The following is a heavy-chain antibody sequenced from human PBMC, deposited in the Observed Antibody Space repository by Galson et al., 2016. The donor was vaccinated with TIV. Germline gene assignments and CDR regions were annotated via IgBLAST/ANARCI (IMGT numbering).Heavy chain of an antibody. CDR3: AKDRGSGWYENWFDP. CDR1: GFTFSNYA. CDR2: ISGSGGRT. J-gene: IGHJ5*02. D-gene: IGHD6-19*01. V-gene: IGHV3-23*01. Sequence: SLRLSCAASGFTFSNYAINWVRQAPGKGLEWVSVISGSGGRTSYADSVKGRFTVSRDNSKNTLYLQMNSLRGDDTATYSCAKDRGSGWYENWFDPWGQGTLVTVSS.